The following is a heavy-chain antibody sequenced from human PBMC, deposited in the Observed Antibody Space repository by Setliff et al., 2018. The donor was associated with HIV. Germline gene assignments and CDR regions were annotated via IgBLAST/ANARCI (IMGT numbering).Heavy chain of an antibody. CDR3: TTEDPWLRFGH. CDR2: IKSKTDGGTT. D-gene: IGHD5-12*01. J-gene: IGHJ5*02. Sequence: KTGGSLRLSCAGSGFTFSDAWITWVRQAPGKGLEWPGRIKSKTDGGTTDYAAPVKGRFTISRDDSKTTLYLQVNSLKTEDTAVYYCTTEDPWLRFGHWGQGTLVTVSS. V-gene: IGHV3-15*01. CDR1: GFTFSDAW.